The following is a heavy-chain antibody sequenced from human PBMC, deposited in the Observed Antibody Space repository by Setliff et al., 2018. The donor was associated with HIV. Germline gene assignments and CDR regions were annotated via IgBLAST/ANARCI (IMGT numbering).Heavy chain of an antibody. CDR1: GGTFSSYA. Sequence: SVKVSCKASGGTFSSYAIGWVRQAPGQGLEWMGGIIPIFGTTNYAQKFQGRVTITTDESTTTAYMELSSLRSEDTALYYCARVPYCGGDCYCAGPYYGMDVWGQGTTVTVSS. CDR3: ARVPYCGGDCYCAGPYYGMDV. CDR2: IIPIFGTT. D-gene: IGHD2-21*02. V-gene: IGHV1-69*05. J-gene: IGHJ6*02.